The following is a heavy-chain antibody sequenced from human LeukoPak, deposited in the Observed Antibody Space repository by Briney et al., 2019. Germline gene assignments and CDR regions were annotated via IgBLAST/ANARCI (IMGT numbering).Heavy chain of an antibody. Sequence: GGSLRLSCAVSGFILSTYWMHWVRQVPGKGLLWVSRINGDGKDTPYADSVKGRFTISRDNAKNMLYLQMNSLRVEDTGVYYCARGSSSGWPDYFDHWGQGALVTVSS. CDR2: INGDGKDT. CDR3: ARGSSSGWPDYFDH. D-gene: IGHD6-19*01. J-gene: IGHJ4*02. V-gene: IGHV3-74*01. CDR1: GFILSTYW.